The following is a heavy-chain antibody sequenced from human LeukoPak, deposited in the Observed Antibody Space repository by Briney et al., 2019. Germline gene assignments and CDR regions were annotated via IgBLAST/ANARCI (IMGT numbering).Heavy chain of an antibody. Sequence: SETLSLTCAVYGGSFSGYYWSWIRQPPGKGLEWIGEINHSGSTNYNPSLKSRVTISVDTSKNQFSLKLSSVTAADTAVYYCTRRADVLLWFGELSNVFDIWGQGTMVTVSS. V-gene: IGHV4-34*01. CDR1: GGSFSGYY. J-gene: IGHJ3*02. CDR2: INHSGST. D-gene: IGHD3-10*01. CDR3: TRRADVLLWFGELSNVFDI.